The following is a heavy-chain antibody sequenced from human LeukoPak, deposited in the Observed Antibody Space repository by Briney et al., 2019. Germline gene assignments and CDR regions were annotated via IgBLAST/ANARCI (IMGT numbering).Heavy chain of an antibody. D-gene: IGHD2-8*02. V-gene: IGHV4-34*01. J-gene: IGHJ6*03. CDR2: INHSGSP. Sequence: SETLSLTCAVYGGPFTDYSGYSWTWIRQPPGKALEWIGEINHSGSPNYNPSLESRLTISVDTSKRQFSLKLNSVTAADAAVYHCARVRHDPLEYWYYIDLWGNGTMVTVSS. CDR3: ARVRHDPLEYWYYIDL. CDR1: GGPFTDYSGYS.